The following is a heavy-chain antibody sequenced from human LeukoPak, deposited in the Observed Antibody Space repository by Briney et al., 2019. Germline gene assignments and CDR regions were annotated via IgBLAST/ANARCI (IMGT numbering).Heavy chain of an antibody. Sequence: PSETLSLTCTVSGDSISSYYWSWIRQPPGKGLEWIGYIYYSGSTNYNPSLKSRVTISVDTSKNQFSLKLSSVTAADTAVYYCARGTRDGYNYLWGQGALVTVSS. D-gene: IGHD5-24*01. CDR2: IYYSGST. CDR3: ARGTRDGYNYL. CDR1: GDSISSYY. V-gene: IGHV4-59*01. J-gene: IGHJ4*02.